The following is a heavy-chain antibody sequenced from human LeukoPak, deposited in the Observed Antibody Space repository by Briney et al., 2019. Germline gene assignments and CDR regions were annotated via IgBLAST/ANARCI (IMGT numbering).Heavy chain of an antibody. CDR3: LLEKGYDSSGYDGY. J-gene: IGHJ4*02. CDR2: IYYSGST. CDR1: GGSISSYY. D-gene: IGHD3-22*01. Sequence: SETLSLTCTVSGGSISSYYWSWIRQPPGKGLEWIGYIYYSGSTNYNPSLKSRVTISVDTSKNQFSLKLSSVTAADTAVYYCLLEKGYDSSGYDGYWGQGTLVTVSS. V-gene: IGHV4-59*12.